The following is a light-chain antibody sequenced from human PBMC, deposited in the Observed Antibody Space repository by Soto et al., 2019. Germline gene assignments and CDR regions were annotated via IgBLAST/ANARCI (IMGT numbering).Light chain of an antibody. CDR2: TAS. V-gene: IGKV1-6*01. CDR3: LQDYNYPWT. CDR1: RYIRYD. Sequence: QMTQSPSSLSASVGDRVTITCRASRYIRYDLSWYQQRPGQAPKVLIYTASNLQSGVPSRFSGSGSGTDFTLTISSLQPEDSATYYCLQDYNYPWTFGQGTKVEIK. J-gene: IGKJ1*01.